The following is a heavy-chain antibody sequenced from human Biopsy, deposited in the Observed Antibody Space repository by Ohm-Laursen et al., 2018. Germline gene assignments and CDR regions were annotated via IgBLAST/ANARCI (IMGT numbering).Heavy chain of an antibody. CDR2: ISPYNGDT. Sequence: ASVKVSCKASGYTFTNYGISWARQAPGQGLEWMGWISPYNGDTDYAQKLQGRATMTTDTSTSTAYMDLRSLRSDDTAVYYCARDRWPHVTLLGLVVFDFWGQGTLVIVSS. V-gene: IGHV1-18*01. D-gene: IGHD3-3*01. CDR3: ARDRWPHVTLLGLVVFDF. J-gene: IGHJ4*02. CDR1: GYTFTNYG.